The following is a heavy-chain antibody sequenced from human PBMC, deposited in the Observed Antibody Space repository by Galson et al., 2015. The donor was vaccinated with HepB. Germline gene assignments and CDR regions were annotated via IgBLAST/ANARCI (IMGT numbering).Heavy chain of an antibody. D-gene: IGHD3-16*01. CDR2: ISGSGGST. V-gene: IGHV3-23*01. J-gene: IGHJ4*02. Sequence: SLRLSCAASGFTFSSYAMSWVRQAPGKGLEWVSAISGSGGSTYYADSVKGRFTISRDNSKNTLYLQMNSLRAEDTAVYYCAKFTWGPPGQYYFDYWGQGTLVTVSS. CDR1: GFTFSSYA. CDR3: AKFTWGPPGQYYFDY.